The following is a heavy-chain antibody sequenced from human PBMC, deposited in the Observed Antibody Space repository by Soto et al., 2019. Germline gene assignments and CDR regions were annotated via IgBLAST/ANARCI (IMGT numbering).Heavy chain of an antibody. CDR2: IYYSGST. Sequence: SETLSLTCTVSGGSISSSSYYWGWIRQPPGKGLEWIGSIYYSGSTYYNPSLKSRVTISVDTSKNQFSLKLSSVTAADTAVYYCARRGGSAAGDYYYYYGMDVWGQGTTVTVSS. CDR3: ARRGGSAAGDYYYYYGMDV. CDR1: GGSISSSSYY. J-gene: IGHJ6*02. V-gene: IGHV4-39*01. D-gene: IGHD3-3*01.